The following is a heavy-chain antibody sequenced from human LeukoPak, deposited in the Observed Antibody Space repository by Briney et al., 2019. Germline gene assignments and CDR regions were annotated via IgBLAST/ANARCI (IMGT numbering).Heavy chain of an antibody. CDR2: IYYSGGT. D-gene: IGHD2-2*01. CDR3: ARDLKDCSSTSCYSSGFGY. J-gene: IGHJ4*02. CDR1: GGSISSYY. V-gene: IGHV4-59*01. Sequence: SETLSLTCTVSGGSISSYYWSWIRQPPGKGLEWIGYIYYSGGTNYNPSLKSRVTISVDTSKNQFSLKLSSVTAADTAVYYCARDLKDCSSTSCYSSGFGYWGQGTLVTVSS.